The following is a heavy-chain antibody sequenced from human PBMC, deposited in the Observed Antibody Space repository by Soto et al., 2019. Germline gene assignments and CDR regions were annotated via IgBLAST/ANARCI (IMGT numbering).Heavy chain of an antibody. Sequence: QVQLVQSGAEVKKPGASVKVSCKASGYTFTSYYMHWVRQAPGQGLEWMGIINPSGGSTSYAQKFQGRVTMTRDTSTSTVYMELSSLRSEDTAVYYCARAGLRFLEWLPMSQYNWFDPWGQGTLVTVSS. CDR2: INPSGGST. J-gene: IGHJ5*02. CDR1: GYTFTSYY. V-gene: IGHV1-46*01. D-gene: IGHD3-3*01. CDR3: ARAGLRFLEWLPMSQYNWFDP.